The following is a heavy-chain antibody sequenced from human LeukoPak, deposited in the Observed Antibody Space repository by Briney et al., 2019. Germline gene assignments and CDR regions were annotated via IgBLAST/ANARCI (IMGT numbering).Heavy chain of an antibody. CDR1: GYTFTSYG. Sequence: ASVKVSCKASGYTFTSYGISWVRQAPGQGLEWMGWISAYNGNTNYAQKLQGRVTMTTDTSTSTAYMELRSLRSDDTAVYYCARGGFQYGSGSYFDYWGQGTLVTVSS. V-gene: IGHV1-18*01. D-gene: IGHD3-10*01. CDR2: ISAYNGNT. CDR3: ARGGFQYGSGSYFDY. J-gene: IGHJ4*02.